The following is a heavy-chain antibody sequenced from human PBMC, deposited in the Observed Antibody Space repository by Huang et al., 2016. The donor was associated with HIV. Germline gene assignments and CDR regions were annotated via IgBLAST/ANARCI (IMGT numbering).Heavy chain of an antibody. D-gene: IGHD3-3*01. CDR1: GGSISTHY. J-gene: IGHJ4*02. Sequence: QVQLQESGPGLVKPSETLSLTCTVSGGSISTHYWSWIRPPPGKGLEGIGSIDYSGSTNYSPSLKSLVTILLDTSKNQFSLRVNSVTAADTAMYYCARDHHDFWRGYRRMYFFDHWGQGTLVTVSS. V-gene: IGHV4-59*11. CDR2: IDYSGST. CDR3: ARDHHDFWRGYRRMYFFDH.